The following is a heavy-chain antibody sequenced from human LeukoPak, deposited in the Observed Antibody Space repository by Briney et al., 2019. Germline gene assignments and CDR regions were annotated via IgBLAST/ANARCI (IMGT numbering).Heavy chain of an antibody. D-gene: IGHD6-13*01. J-gene: IGHJ4*02. Sequence: PGGSLRLSCAASGXTFGSYTMSWVRQAPGKGLEWVSTVTGSGGVTYYADSVKGRFTISRDNSKNTLYLQMNSLRAEDTAVYYCAHTPSSSWVSRIFDYWGQGTLVTVSS. CDR3: AHTPSSSWVSRIFDY. CDR2: VTGSGGVT. CDR1: GXTFGSYT. V-gene: IGHV3-23*01.